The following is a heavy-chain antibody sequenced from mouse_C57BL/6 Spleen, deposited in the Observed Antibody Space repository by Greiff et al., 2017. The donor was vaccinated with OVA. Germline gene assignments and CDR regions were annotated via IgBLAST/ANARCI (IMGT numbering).Heavy chain of an antibody. J-gene: IGHJ4*01. Sequence: QVQLQQSGAELVRPGASVKLSCKASGYTFTDYYINWVKQRPGQGLEWIARIYPGSGNTYYNEKFKGKATLTAEKSSSTAYMQLSSLTSEDSAVYFCARDTYYSNFYAMDYWGQGTSVTVSS. V-gene: IGHV1-76*01. CDR2: IYPGSGNT. CDR1: GYTFTDYY. CDR3: ARDTYYSNFYAMDY. D-gene: IGHD2-5*01.